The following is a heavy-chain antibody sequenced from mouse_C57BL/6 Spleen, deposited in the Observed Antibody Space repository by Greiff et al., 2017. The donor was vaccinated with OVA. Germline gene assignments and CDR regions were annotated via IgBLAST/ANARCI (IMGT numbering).Heavy chain of an antibody. D-gene: IGHD2-3*01. CDR2: INPNNGGT. CDR1: GYTFTDYN. V-gene: IGHV1-22*01. J-gene: IGHJ4*01. CDR3: ARGGGYYVGYAMDY. Sequence: VQLKESGPELVKPGASVKMSCKASGYTFTDYNMHWVKQSHGKSLEWIGYINPNNGGTSYNQKFKGKATLSVNNSSSTAYMELRSLTSEDSAVYYCARGGGYYVGYAMDYWGQGTSVTVSS.